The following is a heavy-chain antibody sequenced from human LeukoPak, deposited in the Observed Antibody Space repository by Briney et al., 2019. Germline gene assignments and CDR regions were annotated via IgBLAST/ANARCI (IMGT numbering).Heavy chain of an antibody. CDR1: GGSISSYY. V-gene: IGHV4-4*07. Sequence: SETLSLTCTVSGGSISSYYWSWIRQPPGKGLEWIGRIYTSGSTNYNASLKSRVSMSVDTSKNQFSLKLSSVTAADTAVFYCARENSGSYREFDYWGQETLVTVSS. J-gene: IGHJ4*02. CDR2: IYTSGST. CDR3: ARENSGSYREFDY. D-gene: IGHD1-26*01.